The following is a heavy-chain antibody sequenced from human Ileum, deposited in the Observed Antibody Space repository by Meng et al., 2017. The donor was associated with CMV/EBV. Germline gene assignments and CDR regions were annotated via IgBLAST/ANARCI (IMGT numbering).Heavy chain of an antibody. Sequence: SETLSLTCTVSGDSLSSNSYYWGWIRQPPGKGLEWIGSIYYSGNTYYNPSLKSRVTTSVDTSKNQFSLNLSSVTAADTAVYYCARIRLMRRYSDYWGQGTLVTVSS. CDR3: ARIRLMRRYSDY. CDR2: IYYSGNT. J-gene: IGHJ4*02. CDR1: GDSLSSNSYY. V-gene: IGHV4-39*07. D-gene: IGHD1-26*01.